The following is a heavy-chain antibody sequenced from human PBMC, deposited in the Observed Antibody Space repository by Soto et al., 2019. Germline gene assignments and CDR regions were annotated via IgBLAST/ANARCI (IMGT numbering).Heavy chain of an antibody. CDR2: INPNSGGT. D-gene: IGHD6-19*01. Sequence: QVQLVQSGAEVKKPGASVKVSCKASGYTFSDYYIHWVRQAPGQGLEWVGWINPNSGGTNYAQKFQGRVTMTRDTSISTAYMELSSLTSDDTAMYYCARRSSGWSDYWGQGTLVTVSS. CDR3: ARRSSGWSDY. CDR1: GYTFSDYY. J-gene: IGHJ4*02. V-gene: IGHV1-2*02.